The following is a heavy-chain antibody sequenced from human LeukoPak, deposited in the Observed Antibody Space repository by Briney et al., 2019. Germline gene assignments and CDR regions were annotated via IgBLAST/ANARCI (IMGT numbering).Heavy chain of an antibody. V-gene: IGHV3-23*01. D-gene: IGHD2-15*01. J-gene: IGHJ4*02. Sequence: GGSLRLSCAASGFTFSSYEMNWVRQAPGKGLEWVSAISGSGGSTYYADSMKGRFTISRDNSKNTLYLQMNSLRAEDTAVYYCAKTLGYCSGGSCYSGVIDYWGQGTLVTVSS. CDR2: ISGSGGST. CDR1: GFTFSSYE. CDR3: AKTLGYCSGGSCYSGVIDY.